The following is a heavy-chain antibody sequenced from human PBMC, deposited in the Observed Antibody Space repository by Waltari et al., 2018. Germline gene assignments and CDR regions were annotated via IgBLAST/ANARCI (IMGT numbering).Heavy chain of an antibody. CDR2: IKEDGNEK. CDR1: GFTFSRYW. V-gene: IGHV3-7*04. Sequence: EVQLVESGGGLVQPVGSLRLSCAGSGFTFSRYWMSWVRQAPGKGLEWVANIKEDGNEKYYVDSVMGRFTISRDNAKNSLHLQMNSLRADDTAVYYCARGPYWGQGTLVTVSS. J-gene: IGHJ4*02. CDR3: ARGPY.